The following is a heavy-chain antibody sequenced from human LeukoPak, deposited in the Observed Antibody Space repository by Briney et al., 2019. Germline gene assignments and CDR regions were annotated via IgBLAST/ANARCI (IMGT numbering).Heavy chain of an antibody. J-gene: IGHJ4*02. D-gene: IGHD3-22*01. CDR1: GGSISSYY. Sequence: SETLSLTCTVSGGSISSYYWSWIRQPPGKGLEWIGYIYYSGSTNYKPSLKSRVTISVDTSKNQFSLKLSSVTAADTAVYYCAREEEPYYYDSSGYYDYWGQGTLVTVSS. CDR2: IYYSGST. V-gene: IGHV4-59*12. CDR3: AREEEPYYYDSSGYYDY.